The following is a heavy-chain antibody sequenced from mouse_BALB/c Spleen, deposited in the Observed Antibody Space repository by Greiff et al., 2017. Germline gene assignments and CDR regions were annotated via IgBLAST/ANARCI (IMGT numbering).Heavy chain of an antibody. D-gene: IGHD2-1*01. J-gene: IGHJ4*01. CDR2: IRNKANGYTT. V-gene: IGHV7-3*02. Sequence: EVQLVESGGGLVQPGGSLRLSYATSGFTFTDYYMSWVRQPPGKALEWLGFIRNKANGYTTEYSASVKGRFTISRDNSQSILYLQMNTLRAEDSATYYCARNGNYAMDYWGQGTSVTVSS. CDR1: GFTFTDYY. CDR3: ARNGNYAMDY.